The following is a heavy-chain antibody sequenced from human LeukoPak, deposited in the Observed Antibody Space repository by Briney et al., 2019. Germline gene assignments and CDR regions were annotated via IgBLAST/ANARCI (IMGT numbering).Heavy chain of an antibody. V-gene: IGHV4-59*11. D-gene: IGHD5-18*01. Sequence: PSETLFLTCIVSSGSISGHYWSWIRQPPGKGLEWIGYIYYSGSTNYNPSLKSRVTISVDTSNNQFSLKLSSVTAADTAVYYCSRDGYSYGRGGYYYMDVWGKGTTVTVSS. CDR2: IYYSGST. J-gene: IGHJ6*03. CDR3: SRDGYSYGRGGYYYMDV. CDR1: SGSISGHY.